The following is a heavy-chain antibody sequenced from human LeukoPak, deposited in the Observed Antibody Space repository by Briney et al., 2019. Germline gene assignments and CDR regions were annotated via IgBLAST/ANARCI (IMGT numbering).Heavy chain of an antibody. D-gene: IGHD1-7*01. CDR3: ARDGYNWNYRPFDY. Sequence: SVKVSCKASGGTFSSYAISWVRQAPGQGLEWMGGIIPIFGTASYAQKFQGRVTITADESTSTAYMELRSLRSDDTAVYYCARDGYNWNYRPFDYWGQGTLVTVSS. CDR1: GGTFSSYA. J-gene: IGHJ4*02. CDR2: IIPIFGTA. V-gene: IGHV1-69*01.